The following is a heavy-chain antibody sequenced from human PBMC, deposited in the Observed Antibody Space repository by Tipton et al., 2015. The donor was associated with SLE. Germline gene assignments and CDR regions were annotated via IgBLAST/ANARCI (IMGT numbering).Heavy chain of an antibody. Sequence: TLSLTCNVSGASISRDNSYWSWIRQPAGKGLEWIGRIYATGSTNYNPSLKSRVSLSVDTSKNQFSLKLRSVTAADTAVYYCARHGIGSSVYDYFDPWGQGTLVTVSS. CDR1: GASISRDNSY. D-gene: IGHD3-16*01. CDR3: ARHGIGSSVYDYFDP. CDR2: IYATGST. J-gene: IGHJ4*02. V-gene: IGHV4-61*02.